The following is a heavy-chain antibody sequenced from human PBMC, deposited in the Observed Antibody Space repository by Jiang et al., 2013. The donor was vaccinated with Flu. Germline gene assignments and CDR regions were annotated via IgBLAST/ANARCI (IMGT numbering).Heavy chain of an antibody. CDR1: GDSVSSNSAA. V-gene: IGHV6-1*01. CDR3: ARSRGKYCSSTSCYDPYSGKRALDYYYGMDV. CDR2: TYYRSKWYN. Sequence: SQTLSLTCAISGDSVSSNSAAWNWIRQSPSRGLEWLGRTYYRSKWYNDYAVSVKSRITINPDTSKNQFSLQLNSVTPEDTAVYYCARSRGKYCSSTSCYDPYSGKRALDYYYGMDVWGQGTTVTVSS. J-gene: IGHJ6*02. D-gene: IGHD2-2*01.